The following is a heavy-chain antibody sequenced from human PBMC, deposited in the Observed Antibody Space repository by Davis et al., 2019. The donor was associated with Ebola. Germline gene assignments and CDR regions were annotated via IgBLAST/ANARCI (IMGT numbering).Heavy chain of an antibody. CDR2: IIPIFGTA. CDR3: ARDNCSGGSCWYGMDV. CDR1: GGTFSSYA. D-gene: IGHD2-15*01. Sequence: AASVKVSCKASGGTFSSYAISWVRQAPGQGLEWMGGIIPIFGTANYAQKFQGRVTITADESTSTAYMDLSSLRSEDTAVYYCARDNCSGGSCWYGMDVWGQGTTVTVSS. V-gene: IGHV1-69*13. J-gene: IGHJ6*02.